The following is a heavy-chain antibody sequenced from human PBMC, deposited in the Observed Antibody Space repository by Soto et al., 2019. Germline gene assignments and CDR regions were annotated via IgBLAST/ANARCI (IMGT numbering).Heavy chain of an antibody. Sequence: GGSLRLSCAASGFTFSSYAMSWVRQAPGKGLEWVSAISGSGGSTYYADSVKGRFTISRDNSKNKLYLQMNSLRAEDTAVYYCAKDLAYCGGDCYSLAPGYWGQGTLVTVSS. CDR3: AKDLAYCGGDCYSLAPGY. D-gene: IGHD2-21*02. CDR1: GFTFSSYA. CDR2: ISGSGGST. J-gene: IGHJ4*02. V-gene: IGHV3-23*01.